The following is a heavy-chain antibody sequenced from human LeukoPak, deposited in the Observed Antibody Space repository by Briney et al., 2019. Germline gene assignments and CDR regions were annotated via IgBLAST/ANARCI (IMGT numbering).Heavy chain of an antibody. CDR2: IYYSGST. CDR1: GGSISSGGYY. CDR3: ARERYYGSGSGADIYQYSDY. Sequence: SQTLSLTCTVSGGSISSGGYYWSWIRQHPGKGLEWIGYIYYSGSTYYNPSLKSRVTISVDTSKNQFSLKLSSVTAADTAVYYCARERYYGSGSGADIYQYSDYWGQGTLVTVSS. V-gene: IGHV4-31*03. J-gene: IGHJ4*02. D-gene: IGHD3-10*01.